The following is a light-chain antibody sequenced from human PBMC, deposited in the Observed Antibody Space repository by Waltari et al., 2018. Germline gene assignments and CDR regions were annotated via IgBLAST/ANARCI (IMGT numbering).Light chain of an antibody. CDR2: LAS. V-gene: IGKV1-5*03. CDR3: QQYHGDWTT. Sequence: IQLTQTPSTLSASAGDRVTITCRASQDIHRYLAWYQPKSGKAPRVLIYLASTLEIGVPSRFSGSGSGTQFTLTIRNLQPEDFATYFCQQYHGDWTTFGQGTRLEIK. CDR1: QDIHRY. J-gene: IGKJ5*01.